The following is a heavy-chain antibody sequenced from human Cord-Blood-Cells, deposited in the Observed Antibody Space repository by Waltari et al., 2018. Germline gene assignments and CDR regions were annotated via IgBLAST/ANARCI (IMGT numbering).Heavy chain of an antibody. CDR3: ARVLKPVVTAIDY. CDR1: GYTFNGDH. CDR2: INPNSGGT. Sequence: QVQLVQAGAEVKKPGASVKVSCKASGYTFNGDHMDWGRQVPGQGLEWMGWINPNSGGTNYAQKFQGRVTMTRDTSISTAYMELSRLRSDDTAVYYCARVLKPVVTAIDYWGQGTLVTVSS. V-gene: IGHV1-2*02. D-gene: IGHD2-21*02. J-gene: IGHJ4*02.